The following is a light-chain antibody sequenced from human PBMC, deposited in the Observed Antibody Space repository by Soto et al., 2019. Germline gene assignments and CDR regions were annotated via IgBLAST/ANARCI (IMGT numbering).Light chain of an antibody. J-gene: IGKJ4*01. Sequence: EIVLTQSPGTLSLSPGERAXXXXXXSQSVSSSYLAWYQQKPGQTPKVLIYRGSNRATDIPDRFSGSGSGTDFTLAISRLEPADFAVYYCQQYGSSPLTFGGGTKVDIK. CDR3: QQYGSSPLT. CDR1: QSVSSSY. V-gene: IGKV3-20*01. CDR2: RGS.